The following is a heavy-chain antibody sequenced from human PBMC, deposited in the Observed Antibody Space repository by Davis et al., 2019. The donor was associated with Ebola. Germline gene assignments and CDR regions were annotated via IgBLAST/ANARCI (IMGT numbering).Heavy chain of an antibody. J-gene: IGHJ6*02. D-gene: IGHD3-10*01. V-gene: IGHV5-10-1*01. Sequence: GESLKISCKGSGYSFTSYWISWVRQMPGKGLEWMRRIDPSDSYTNYRPSFQGHVTISADKSISTAYLQWSSLKASDTAMYYCARQSPMVRGVSGYYYGMDVWGQGTTVTVSS. CDR3: ARQSPMVRGVSGYYYGMDV. CDR2: IDPSDSYT. CDR1: GYSFTSYW.